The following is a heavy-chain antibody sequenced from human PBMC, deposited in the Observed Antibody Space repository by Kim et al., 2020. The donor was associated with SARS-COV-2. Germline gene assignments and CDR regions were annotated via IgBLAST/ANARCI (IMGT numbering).Heavy chain of an antibody. CDR2: IYYSGST. CDR3: ARAPNDFWSGYPYYYDY. CDR1: GGSVRSGSYF. J-gene: IGHJ4*02. V-gene: IGHV4-61*01. D-gene: IGHD3-3*01. Sequence: SETLSLTCTVSGGSVRSGSYFWSWIRQPPGKGLEWIGYIYYSGSTNYNPSLKSRVTMSVDTSKNQLSLKVRSVTAAATAVYYCARAPNDFWSGYPYYYDYWGQGTLVTVSS.